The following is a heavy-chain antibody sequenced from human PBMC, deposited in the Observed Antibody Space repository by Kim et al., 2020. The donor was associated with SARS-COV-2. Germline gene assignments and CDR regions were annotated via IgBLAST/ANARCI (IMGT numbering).Heavy chain of an antibody. D-gene: IGHD3-10*01. J-gene: IGHJ4*02. Sequence: SVKVSCKASGGTFSSYAISWVRQAPGQGLEWMGGIIPIFGTANYAQKFQGRVTITADESTSTAYMELSSLRSEDTAVYYCAAPQSYLHYYGSGSSDDYWGQGTLVTVSS. CDR2: IIPIFGTA. CDR1: GGTFSSYA. CDR3: AAPQSYLHYYGSGSSDDY. V-gene: IGHV1-69*13.